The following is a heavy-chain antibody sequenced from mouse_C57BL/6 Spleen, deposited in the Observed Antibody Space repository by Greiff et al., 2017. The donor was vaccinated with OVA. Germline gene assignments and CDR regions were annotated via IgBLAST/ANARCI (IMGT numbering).Heavy chain of an antibody. CDR2: IDPSDSYT. Sequence: QVQLKQPGAELVKPGASVKLSCKASGYTFTSYWMQWVKQRPGQGLEWIGEIDPSDSYTNYNQKFKGKATLTVDTSSSTAYMQLSSLTSEDSAVYYCARYYGSRYHYYFDYWGQGTTLTVSS. CDR1: GYTFTSYW. CDR3: ARYYGSRYHYYFDY. V-gene: IGHV1-50*01. J-gene: IGHJ2*01. D-gene: IGHD1-1*01.